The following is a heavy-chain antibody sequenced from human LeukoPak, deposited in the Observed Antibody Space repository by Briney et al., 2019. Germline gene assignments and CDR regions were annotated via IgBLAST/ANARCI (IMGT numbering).Heavy chain of an antibody. D-gene: IGHD6-13*01. CDR1: GFTFSGSA. CDR2: IRNKANNYAT. Sequence: GGSLRLSCATFGFTFSGSAIHWVRQVSGEGLEWIGRIRNKANNYATVYSASVKGRFIISRDDSQNTAYLQMNSLKTEDTAVYYCAKEKVVAAGGTVGFDPWGQGTLVTVSS. CDR3: AKEKVVAAGGTVGFDP. J-gene: IGHJ5*02. V-gene: IGHV3-73*01.